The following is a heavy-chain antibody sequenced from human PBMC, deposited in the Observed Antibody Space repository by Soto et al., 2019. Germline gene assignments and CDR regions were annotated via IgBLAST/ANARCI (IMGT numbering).Heavy chain of an antibody. CDR2: MHSDVTT. D-gene: IGHD1-26*01. V-gene: IGHV3-53*01. Sequence: EMQLVESGGGLIQPGGSLRLSCAASGFSVTANSMSWVRQAPGKGLEWVSVMHSDVTTYYADSVKGRFIISRDNSKNTLYLQMSNLTGEDTARYFCARQLSGSWHNWFDPWGQGTLVTVSS. J-gene: IGHJ5*02. CDR1: GFSVTANS. CDR3: ARQLSGSWHNWFDP.